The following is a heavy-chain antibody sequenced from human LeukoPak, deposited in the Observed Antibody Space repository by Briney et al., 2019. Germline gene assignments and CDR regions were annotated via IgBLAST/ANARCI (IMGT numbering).Heavy chain of an antibody. CDR1: GFTFSSYS. J-gene: IGHJ4*02. Sequence: GGSLRLSCAASGFTFSSYSMNWVRQAPGKGLEWVSSIGSSSSYIYYADSVKGRFTISRDNAKNSLYLQMNSLRAEDTAVYYCARRSGVRGVIITEGSYYFDYWGQGTLVTVSS. D-gene: IGHD3-10*01. CDR3: ARRSGVRGVIITEGSYYFDY. CDR2: IGSSSSYI. V-gene: IGHV3-21*01.